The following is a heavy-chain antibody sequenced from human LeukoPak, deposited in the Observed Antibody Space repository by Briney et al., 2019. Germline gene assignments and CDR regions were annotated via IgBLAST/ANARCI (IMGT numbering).Heavy chain of an antibody. CDR2: IYYSGST. CDR3: ARRRDHIDY. J-gene: IGHJ4*02. Sequence: SETLSLTCTVSGGSISSYYWSWIRQPPGKGLEWIGYIYYSGSTNYNPSLKSRVTISVDTSKNQFSLGLSSMTAADTAVYYCARRRDHIDYWGQGTLVTVSS. V-gene: IGHV4-59*08. D-gene: IGHD1-14*01. CDR1: GGSISSYY.